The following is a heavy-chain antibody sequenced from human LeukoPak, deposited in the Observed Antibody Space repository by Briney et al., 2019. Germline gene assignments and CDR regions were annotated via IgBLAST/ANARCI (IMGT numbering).Heavy chain of an antibody. V-gene: IGHV1-18*01. CDR3: AATYDFWSGNYYFDY. CDR2: ISAYNGNT. J-gene: IGHJ4*02. Sequence: GASVKVSCKASGYTFTSYGISWVRQAPGQGLEWMGWISAYNGNTNYAQKLQGRVTMTTDTSTSTAYMELRSLRSDDTAVYYCAATYDFWSGNYYFDYWGQGTLVTVSS. D-gene: IGHD3-3*01. CDR1: GYTFTSYG.